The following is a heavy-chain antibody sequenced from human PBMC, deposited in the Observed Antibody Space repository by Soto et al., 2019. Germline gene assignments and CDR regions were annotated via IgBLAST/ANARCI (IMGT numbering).Heavy chain of an antibody. CDR2: ISYDGSNK. Sequence: GGSLRLSCAASGFTFSSYAMHWVRQAPGKGLEWVAVISYDGSNKYYADSVKGRFTISRDNSKNTLYLQMNSLRAEDTAVYYCARDLSCGGDCYLLVTGSYYYYGMDVWGQGTTVTVSS. V-gene: IGHV3-30-3*01. CDR3: ARDLSCGGDCYLLVTGSYYYYGMDV. J-gene: IGHJ6*02. CDR1: GFTFSSYA. D-gene: IGHD2-21*02.